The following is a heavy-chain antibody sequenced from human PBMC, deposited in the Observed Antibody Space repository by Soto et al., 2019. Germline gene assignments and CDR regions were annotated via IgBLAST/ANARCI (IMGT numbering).Heavy chain of an antibody. V-gene: IGHV1-3*01. J-gene: IGHJ6*02. CDR3: ARFGSITAGTESYYYYGMDV. CDR2: INAGNGNT. D-gene: IGHD3-10*01. Sequence: QVQLVQSGAEVKKPGASVKVSCKASGYTFTSYAMHWVRQAPGQRLEWMGWINAGNGNTKYPQKFQGRVTITRDTSASTAYMELSSLRSEDTAVYYCARFGSITAGTESYYYYGMDVWGQGTTVTVSS. CDR1: GYTFTSYA.